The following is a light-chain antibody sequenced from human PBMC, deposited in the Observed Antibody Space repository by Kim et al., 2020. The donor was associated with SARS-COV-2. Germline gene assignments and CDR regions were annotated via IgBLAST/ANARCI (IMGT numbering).Light chain of an antibody. Sequence: AYTGDRVTITCRASQGISSDLAWYQQKPGKAPKLLIYAASTLQSGVPSRFSGSGSGTDFTLTISCLQSEDFATYYCQQYYSYPRTFGQGTKVDIK. CDR1: QGISSD. J-gene: IGKJ1*01. CDR3: QQYYSYPRT. CDR2: AAS. V-gene: IGKV1-8*01.